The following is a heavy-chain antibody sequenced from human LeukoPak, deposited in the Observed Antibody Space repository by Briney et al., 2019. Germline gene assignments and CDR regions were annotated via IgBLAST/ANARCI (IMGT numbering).Heavy chain of an antibody. CDR2: IKQDGSET. D-gene: IGHD3-10*01. J-gene: IGHJ6*04. CDR1: GFTFSSYW. CDR3: ARVSVLLWFGPDV. Sequence: SGGSLRLSCAVSGFTFSSYWMSWVRQASGKGLEWVANIKQDGSETHYVDSVKGRFTISRDNAKNSLYLQMNSLKASDTAMYYCARVSVLLWFGPDVWGKGTTVTISS. V-gene: IGHV3-7*03.